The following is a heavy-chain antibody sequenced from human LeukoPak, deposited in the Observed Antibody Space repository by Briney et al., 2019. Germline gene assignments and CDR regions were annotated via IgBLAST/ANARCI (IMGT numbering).Heavy chain of an antibody. CDR3: ARARGVTTSLDY. V-gene: IGHV4-59*01. CDR1: GGSISSYY. J-gene: IGHJ4*02. D-gene: IGHD4-17*01. CDR2: IYYSGGT. Sequence: SETLSLTCTVSGGSISSYYWTWIRQPPGKGLEWIGYIYYSGGTNYNPSLKRRVTISVDTSKNQFSLKLSSVTAADTAVYYCARARGVTTSLDYGGQGTLVTVSS.